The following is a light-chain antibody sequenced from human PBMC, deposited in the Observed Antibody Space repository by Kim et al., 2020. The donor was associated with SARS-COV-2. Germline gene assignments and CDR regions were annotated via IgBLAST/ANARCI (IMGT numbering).Light chain of an antibody. CDR1: NIENKN. Sequence: YELTQPLSVSVALGQTATIPCGGNNIENKNVHWYHQRPGQAPVLVMYRDKKRPSGIPERLSGSNSGDTATLTISRVEAGDEGDYYCQVWDSRTVVFGGGTKLAVL. J-gene: IGLJ2*01. CDR2: RDK. V-gene: IGLV3-9*01. CDR3: QVWDSRTVV.